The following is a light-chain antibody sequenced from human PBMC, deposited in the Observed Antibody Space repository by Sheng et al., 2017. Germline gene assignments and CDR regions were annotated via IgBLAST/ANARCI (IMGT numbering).Light chain of an antibody. Sequence: VIWMTQSPSLFSASTGDRVTISCRMSQGISSYLAWYQQKPGKAPELLIYSASTLQSGVPSRFSGSGSGTEFTLTITSLQPDDFATYYCQQYDSSSTYNFGQGTKVEIK. V-gene: IGKV1D-8*03. CDR1: QGISSY. CDR3: QQYDSSSTYN. CDR2: SAS. J-gene: IGKJ2*01.